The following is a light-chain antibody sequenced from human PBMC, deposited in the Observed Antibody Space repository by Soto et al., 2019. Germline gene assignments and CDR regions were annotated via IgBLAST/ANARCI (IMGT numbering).Light chain of an antibody. CDR1: NSNIGTNH. V-gene: IGLV1-51*01. CDR2: DNN. J-gene: IGLJ1*01. CDR3: GTWDSSLSVGYV. Sequence: QSVLTQSPSVSAAPGQTVTISCSGSNSNIGTNHVSWYQQLPGTAPKLLIYDNNNRPSGIPDRFSGSRSGTSATLDITGLQTGDEAEYYCGTWDSSLSVGYVFGTGTKLTVL.